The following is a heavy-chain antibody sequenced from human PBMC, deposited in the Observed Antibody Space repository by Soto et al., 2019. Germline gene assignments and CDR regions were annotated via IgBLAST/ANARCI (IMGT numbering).Heavy chain of an antibody. Sequence: ASVKVSCKAAGGTFNKYAIDWVRQVPGQGLEWMGGVVPLFGTANYAQKFQGRVTITADEATNTAYMELRSLRSEDTAVYYRARQFDYETSGYYYAYWGQGTLVTVSS. CDR2: VVPLFGTA. J-gene: IGHJ4*02. CDR1: GGTFNKYA. V-gene: IGHV1-69*13. CDR3: ARQFDYETSGYYYAY. D-gene: IGHD3-22*01.